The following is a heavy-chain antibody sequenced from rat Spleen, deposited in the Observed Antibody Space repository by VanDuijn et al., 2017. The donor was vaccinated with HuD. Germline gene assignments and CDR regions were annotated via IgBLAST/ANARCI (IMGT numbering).Heavy chain of an antibody. CDR1: GFTFNSYD. CDR3: ARRHYGYTDYFDS. V-gene: IGHV5-29*01. CDR2: ISYGDNSGHSST. D-gene: IGHD1-9*01. Sequence: EVQLVESGGGLVQPGGPLKLSCAVSGFTFNSYDMAWVRQAPTKGLEWVATISYGDNSGHSSTYYRDSVKGRFTISRDNAKSTLSLQMDSLRSEDTATYYCARRHYGYTDYFDSWGQGTLVTVSS. J-gene: IGHJ3*01.